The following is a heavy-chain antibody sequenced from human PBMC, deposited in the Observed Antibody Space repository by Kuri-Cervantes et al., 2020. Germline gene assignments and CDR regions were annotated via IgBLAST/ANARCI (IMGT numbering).Heavy chain of an antibody. D-gene: IGHD5-18*01. CDR2: ISASGSIT. V-gene: IGHV3-23*01. J-gene: IGHJ3*02. CDR1: GFTFSSYA. CDR3: ARDHVGYSYGSDAFDI. Sequence: GGSLRLSCAASGFTFSSYAMAWVRQAPGKGLEWVSPISASGSITYYADSVKGRFTISRDNSKNTLYLQMNSLRAEDTAVYYCARDHVGYSYGSDAFDIWGQGTMVTVSS.